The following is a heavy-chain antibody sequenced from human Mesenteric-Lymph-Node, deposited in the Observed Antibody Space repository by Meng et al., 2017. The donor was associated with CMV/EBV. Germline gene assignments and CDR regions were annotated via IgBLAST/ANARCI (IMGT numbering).Heavy chain of an antibody. V-gene: IGHV1-69*10. D-gene: IGHD6-6*01. CDR2: IIPILGIV. Sequence: SVKVSCKGSGDTFNNYAINWVRQAPGQGLESMGGIIPILGIVNYAPKFQGRVTITADKSTSTAYMELSGLRSEDTAVYYCARDHEHSSSFDYWGQGTLVTVS. CDR1: GDTFNNYA. J-gene: IGHJ4*02. CDR3: ARDHEHSSSFDY.